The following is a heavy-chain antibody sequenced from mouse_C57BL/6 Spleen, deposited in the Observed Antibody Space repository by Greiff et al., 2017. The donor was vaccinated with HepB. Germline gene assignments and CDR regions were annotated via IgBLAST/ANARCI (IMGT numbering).Heavy chain of an antibody. V-gene: IGHV1-64*01. CDR2: IHPNSGST. Sequence: QVQLQQPGAELVKPGASVKLSCKASGYTFTSYWMHWVKQRPGQGLEWIGMIHPNSGSTNYNEKFKSKATLTVDKSSSTAYMQLSSLTSEDSAVYYCARDYRNYVGAYWGQGTLVTVSA. J-gene: IGHJ3*01. CDR1: GYTFTSYW. D-gene: IGHD2-5*01. CDR3: ARDYRNYVGAY.